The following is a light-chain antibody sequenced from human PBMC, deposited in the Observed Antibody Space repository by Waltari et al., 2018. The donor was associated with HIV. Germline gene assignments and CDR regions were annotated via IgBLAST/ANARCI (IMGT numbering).Light chain of an antibody. CDR2: WAS. CDR3: QQYYSSPPT. V-gene: IGKV4-1*01. J-gene: IGKJ1*01. Sequence: DIVMTQSPDSLVVSLGERATINCKSSQSVLYSSNNKNYLAWYQQMPGQPPKLLIYWASTRESGVPDRFSGSGSGTDFTLTISSLQAEDVAVYYCQQYYSSPPTFGQGTKVEIK. CDR1: QSVLYSSNNKNY.